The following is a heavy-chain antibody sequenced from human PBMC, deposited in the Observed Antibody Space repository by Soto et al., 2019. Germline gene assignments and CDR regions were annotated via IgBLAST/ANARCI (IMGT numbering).Heavy chain of an antibody. J-gene: IGHJ3*02. CDR3: ARDHRYSENTWAFDI. CDR1: GASVSSGEW. D-gene: IGHD3-9*01. Sequence: SETLSLTCAVSGASVSSGEWWNWVRQSPGKGLEWIGEMYHEGKTIYNPSLKTRVTMSIDKSNNQFSLRLNSVTAADTAVYYCARDHRYSENTWAFDIWGQGTVVTVS. CDR2: MYHEGKT. V-gene: IGHV4-4*02.